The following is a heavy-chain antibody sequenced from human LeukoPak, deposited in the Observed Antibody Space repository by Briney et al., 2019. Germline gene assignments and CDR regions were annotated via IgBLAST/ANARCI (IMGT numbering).Heavy chain of an antibody. D-gene: IGHD6-6*01. J-gene: IGHJ6*03. CDR3: ARVIATRPHYHYYMDV. CDR2: ISNSGRTI. V-gene: IGHV3-11*04. CDR1: EFTFSDHY. Sequence: GGSLRLSCAASEFTFSDHYMSWIRQAPGKGLEWVSYISNSGRTIYYADSVKGRFTISRGNAENSLYLQMNSLRAEDTAVYYCARVIATRPHYHYYMDVWGKGTTVTVSS.